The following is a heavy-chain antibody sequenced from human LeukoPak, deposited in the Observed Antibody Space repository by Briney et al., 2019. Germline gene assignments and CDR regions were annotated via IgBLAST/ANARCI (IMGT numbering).Heavy chain of an antibody. J-gene: IGHJ4*02. V-gene: IGHV3-23*01. CDR3: ARRESGWYFDY. CDR1: GFTFSSYA. Sequence: GGSLRLSCAASGFTFSSYAMSWVRQAPGKGLEWVSAITVSGGSTYYADSVKGRYTISRDNSKNTLSLQMNSLRAEDTAVYYCARRESGWYFDYWGQGTLVTVSS. CDR2: ITVSGGST. D-gene: IGHD6-19*01.